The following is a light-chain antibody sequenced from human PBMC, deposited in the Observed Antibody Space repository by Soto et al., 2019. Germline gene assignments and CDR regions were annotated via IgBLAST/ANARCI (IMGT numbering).Light chain of an antibody. Sequence: EIVLTQSPGTLSLSPGERATLSCRASQSVSNNYLAWYQQKPGQAPRLLIYGASNRATGIPDRFSGSGSGTEFTLTISSLHSEDFAVYYCQQYNNWPAITFGQGTRLEIK. CDR3: QQYNNWPAIT. CDR1: QSVSNN. V-gene: IGKV3D-15*01. CDR2: GAS. J-gene: IGKJ5*01.